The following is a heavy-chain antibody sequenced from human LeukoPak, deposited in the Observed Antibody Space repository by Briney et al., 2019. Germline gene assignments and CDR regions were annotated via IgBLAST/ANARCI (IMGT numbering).Heavy chain of an antibody. CDR2: IRYDGSNK. D-gene: IGHD2-2*02. J-gene: IGHJ4*02. CDR1: GFTFSSYG. V-gene: IGHV3-30*02. Sequence: GGSLRLSCAASGFTFSSYGMHWVRQAPGKGLEWVAFIRYDGSNKYYADSVKGRFTISRDNSKNTLYLQMNSLRAEDTAVYYCAKVRAFQLPYDYFDYWGQGTLVTVSS. CDR3: AKVRAFQLPYDYFDY.